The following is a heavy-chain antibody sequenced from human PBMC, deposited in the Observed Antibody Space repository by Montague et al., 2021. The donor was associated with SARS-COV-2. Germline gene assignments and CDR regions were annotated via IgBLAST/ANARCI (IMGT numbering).Heavy chain of an antibody. D-gene: IGHD4-17*01. CDR2: IYYSGST. CDR1: GGSISSYY. Sequence: SETLSLTCTVSGGSISSYYWSWIRQPPGKGLEWIGYIYYSGSTNXXPSLKSRVTISVDTSKNQFSLKLSSVTAADTAVYYCAREPDYGDYFDYWGQRTLVTVSS. J-gene: IGHJ4*02. CDR3: AREPDYGDYFDY. V-gene: IGHV4-59*01.